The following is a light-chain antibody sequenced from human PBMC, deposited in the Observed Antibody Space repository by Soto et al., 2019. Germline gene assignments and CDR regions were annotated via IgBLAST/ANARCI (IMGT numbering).Light chain of an antibody. CDR2: GTS. J-gene: IGKJ1*01. CDR3: QQYNNWPPLT. CDR1: QSVGKN. V-gene: IGKV3-15*01. Sequence: EVVMTQSPSTLPVSPGERATLSCRASQSVGKNLAWYQQKPGQAPRLLIVGTSTRATGIPARFSGSGSGTEFTLTISSLQSEDLAIYYCQQYNNWPPLTFGQGTKVDIK.